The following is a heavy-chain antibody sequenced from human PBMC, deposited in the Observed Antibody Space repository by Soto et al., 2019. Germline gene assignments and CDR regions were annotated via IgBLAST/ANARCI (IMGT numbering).Heavy chain of an antibody. V-gene: IGHV3-66*01. Sequence: EVQLVESGGGLVQPGGSLRLSCAASGFTVSSNYMSWVRQAPGKGLEWVSVIYSGGSTYYADSVKGRFTISRDNSKNTLYRQMNSLRAEDTAVYYCARALGLQRGFRFEYYYYYMDVWGKGTTVTVSS. J-gene: IGHJ6*03. CDR1: GFTVSSNY. CDR2: IYSGGST. CDR3: ARALGLQRGFRFEYYYYYMDV.